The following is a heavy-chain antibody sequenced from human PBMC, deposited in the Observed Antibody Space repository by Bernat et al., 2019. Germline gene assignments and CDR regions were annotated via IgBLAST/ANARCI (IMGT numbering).Heavy chain of an antibody. CDR2: ISYDGSSK. V-gene: IGHV3-30-3*01. J-gene: IGHJ4*02. Sequence: QVQLVESGGGVVQPGSSLRLSCAASGFSFSTYAMHWVRQAPGKGLEWVAVISYDGSSKYYADSVKGRFTISSDNSKNTLYLQMNSLRVEDTAVYYCARGNWGSLGYFDYWGQGTLVTVSS. CDR3: ARGNWGSLGYFDY. CDR1: GFSFSTYA. D-gene: IGHD7-27*01.